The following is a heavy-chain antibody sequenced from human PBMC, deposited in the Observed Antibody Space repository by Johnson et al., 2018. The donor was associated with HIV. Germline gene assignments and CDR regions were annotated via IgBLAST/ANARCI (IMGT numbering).Heavy chain of an antibody. CDR3: TSYPPDAFDI. CDR1: GVTFSSYA. V-gene: IGHV3-23*01. D-gene: IGHD3-16*01. J-gene: IGHJ3*02. Sequence: VQLLESGGGVVQPGGSLRLSCAASGVTFSSYAMSWVRQAPGKGLAWVTVISGSGDRTYYADSVKGRFTISRYNSTNTLYLQMNSLKTEDTAVYYCTSYPPDAFDIWGQGTMVTVSS. CDR2: ISGSGDRT.